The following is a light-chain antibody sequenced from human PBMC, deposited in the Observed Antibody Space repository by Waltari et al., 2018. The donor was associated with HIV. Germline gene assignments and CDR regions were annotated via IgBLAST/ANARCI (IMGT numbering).Light chain of an antibody. J-gene: IGKJ2*01. CDR1: QSLVFRDGNTF. V-gene: IGKV2-30*01. CDR2: QVS. CDR3: LQGTHWPPT. Sequence: PRSLPVTLGQPASISCRSSQSLVFRDGNTFFHWFHQRPGQSPRRLIYQVSNRDSGVPDRFSGSGSGTDFTLKISRVESEDVGIYYCLQGTHWPPTFGQGTNLEIK.